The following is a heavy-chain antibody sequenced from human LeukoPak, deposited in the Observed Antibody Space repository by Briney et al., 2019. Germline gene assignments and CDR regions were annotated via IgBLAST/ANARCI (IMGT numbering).Heavy chain of an antibody. CDR2: IYSGGST. CDR1: GFTVSSNY. Sequence: GGSLRLSCAASGFTVSSNYMSWVRQAPGKGLEWVSVIYSGGSTYYADSVKGRFTISRDNSKNTLYLRMNSLRAEDTAVYYCARDRYSSGWLDYWGQGTLVTVSS. J-gene: IGHJ4*02. V-gene: IGHV3-53*01. D-gene: IGHD6-19*01. CDR3: ARDRYSSGWLDY.